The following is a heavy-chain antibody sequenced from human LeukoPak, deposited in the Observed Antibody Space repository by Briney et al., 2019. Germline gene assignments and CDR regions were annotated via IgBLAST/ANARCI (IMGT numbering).Heavy chain of an antibody. Sequence: GGSLRLSCAASGVTVSSNYMSWVRQAPGKGLEWVSEIYSDGSTYYEASVKGRFSISRANSKNTVYLQMNSLTAEDTAVYYCARALREHGVFDIWGQGTMVTVSS. D-gene: IGHD1-26*01. CDR3: ARALREHGVFDI. J-gene: IGHJ3*02. CDR2: IYSDGST. CDR1: GVTVSSNY. V-gene: IGHV3-53*01.